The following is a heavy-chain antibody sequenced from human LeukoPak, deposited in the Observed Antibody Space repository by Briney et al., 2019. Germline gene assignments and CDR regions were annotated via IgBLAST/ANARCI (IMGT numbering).Heavy chain of an antibody. CDR2: FSFSGGST. D-gene: IGHD3-9*01. Sequence: PGGSLRLSCAASGFTFSIYAMSWVRQAPGKGLEGVSTFSFSGGSTYYADSVKGRLTISGDNSKNTLYLQMNSLRGEDTAVYYCAKEMNGAGYSSFDYWGQGTLVTVSS. CDR3: AKEMNGAGYSSFDY. CDR1: GFTFSIYA. V-gene: IGHV3-23*01. J-gene: IGHJ4*02.